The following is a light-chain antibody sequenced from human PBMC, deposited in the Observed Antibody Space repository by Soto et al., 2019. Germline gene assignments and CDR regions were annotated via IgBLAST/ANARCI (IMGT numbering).Light chain of an antibody. V-gene: IGKV1-6*01. Sequence: IQMAQSPSSVSASVGDRVTITCRASQDISDDVGWYQQTPGKAPKLLISGASRLQSGVPSRFSGSGSGAAFTLTITSLRPEDSATYYCLQNHNYPRTFGQGTKVDIK. CDR2: GAS. J-gene: IGKJ1*01. CDR3: LQNHNYPRT. CDR1: QDISDD.